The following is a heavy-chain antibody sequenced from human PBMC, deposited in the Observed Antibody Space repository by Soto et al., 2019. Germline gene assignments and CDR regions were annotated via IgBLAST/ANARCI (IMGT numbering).Heavy chain of an antibody. CDR2: ISSSGRAI. V-gene: IGHV3-11*01. CDR1: GFTVSGND. D-gene: IGHD6-19*01. Sequence: QLQLLESGGDLVKPGGSLRLSCAASGFTVSGNDLSWIRQAPGKGLEWVSSISSSGRAIYYADSVKGRFTISRDNAKDSLYVQISSARAQVTAIYYCASYHTSGWLYFDSWGEGTLVTVSS. J-gene: IGHJ4*02. CDR3: ASYHTSGWLYFDS.